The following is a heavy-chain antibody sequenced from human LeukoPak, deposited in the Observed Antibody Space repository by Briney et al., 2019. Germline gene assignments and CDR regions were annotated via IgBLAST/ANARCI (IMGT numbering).Heavy chain of an antibody. Sequence: GVSLRLSCAASGFTFNYYYMSWIPQAPGKGLEYVSLISSSGSTKYYADSVKGRFTISRDNAKNSLYLLMNSLRAEDTAVYYCARFRGGSSGWYTNDYWGQGTLVTVSS. CDR1: GFTFNYYY. CDR3: ARFRGGSSGWYTNDY. CDR2: ISSSGSTK. J-gene: IGHJ4*02. V-gene: IGHV3-11*04. D-gene: IGHD6-19*01.